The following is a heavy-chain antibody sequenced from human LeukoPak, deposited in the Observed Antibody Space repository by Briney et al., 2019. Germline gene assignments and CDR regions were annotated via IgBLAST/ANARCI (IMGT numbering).Heavy chain of an antibody. V-gene: IGHV3-15*01. CDR1: TFSFSTAW. J-gene: IGHJ5*02. CDR3: TTDEGGP. D-gene: IGHD3-16*01. CDR2: IKSKTDGGTT. Sequence: GGSLRLSCTASTFSFSTAWMTWVRQAPGKGLEWIGRIKSKTDGGTTDYAAPVKGRFTISRDESKNTVYLRMNSLKTEDTAVYYCTTDEGGPWGQGTLVTVSS.